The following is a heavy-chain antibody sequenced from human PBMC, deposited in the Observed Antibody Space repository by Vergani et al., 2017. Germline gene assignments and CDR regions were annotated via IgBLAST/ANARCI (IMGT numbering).Heavy chain of an antibody. Sequence: EVQLLESGGGLVQPGGSLRLSCAASGFTFSSYAMSWVRQAPGKGLEWVSAISGSGGSTYYADSVKGRFTISRDNSKNTLYLQMNSLRAEDKAVYYCAKSWGYCSGGSCYSSNHFDYWGQGTLVTVSS. CDR1: GFTFSSYA. CDR2: ISGSGGST. CDR3: AKSWGYCSGGSCYSSNHFDY. V-gene: IGHV3-23*01. D-gene: IGHD2-15*01. J-gene: IGHJ4*02.